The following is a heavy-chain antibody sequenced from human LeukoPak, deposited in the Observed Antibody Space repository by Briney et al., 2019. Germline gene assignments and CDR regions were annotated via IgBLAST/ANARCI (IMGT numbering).Heavy chain of an antibody. Sequence: GGSLRLSCAASGLTLSYYWMHWVRQAPGKGLVWVSRINGDGSSIRYADSVKGRFTISRDNAKNTLYLQINSLRAEDTAVYFCAREISYGDYPSGDAFDNWGQGTMVTVSS. D-gene: IGHD4-17*01. V-gene: IGHV3-74*01. CDR3: AREISYGDYPSGDAFDN. CDR2: INGDGSSI. J-gene: IGHJ3*02. CDR1: GLTLSYYW.